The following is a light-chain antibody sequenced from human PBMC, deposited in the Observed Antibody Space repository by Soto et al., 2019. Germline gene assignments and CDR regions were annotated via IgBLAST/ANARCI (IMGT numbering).Light chain of an antibody. CDR1: QGIGNS. CDR3: QQLTTFPLT. V-gene: IGKV1-9*01. Sequence: DIQLTQSPSFLSASVGDRVNITCRASQGIGNSLAWFQQQSGKAPNLLMYTASVLQSGVPSRFSGSGSGTEFTLTISSLQPEDFGTYYCQQLTTFPLTFGGGTKVEVK. J-gene: IGKJ4*01. CDR2: TAS.